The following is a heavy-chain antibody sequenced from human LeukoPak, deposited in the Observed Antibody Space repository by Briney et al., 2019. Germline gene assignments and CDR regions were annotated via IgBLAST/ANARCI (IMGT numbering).Heavy chain of an antibody. D-gene: IGHD6-6*01. V-gene: IGHV4-39*07. CDR2: IYYSGIT. CDR3: ARESIAAADWFDP. CDR1: GDSISTSNYY. J-gene: IGHJ5*02. Sequence: SETLSLTCTVSGDSISTSNYYWAWIRQPPGKGLEWIGSIYYSGITYYNASLKSRVTTSLDTSKNQLSLKLSSVTAADTAVYYCARESIAAADWFDPWGQGTLVTVSS.